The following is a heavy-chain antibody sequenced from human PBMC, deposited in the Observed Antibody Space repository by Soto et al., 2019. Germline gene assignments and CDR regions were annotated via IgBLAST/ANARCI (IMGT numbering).Heavy chain of an antibody. Sequence: NPSETLSLTCAVFGGSISSGHYYWSWIRQPPGKGPEWIGYIYHSGNAYYNPSLKSRVFISLDTSKNQFSLKVTSMTAADTAVYYCARDRGGIAPDAFDIWSQGTMVTVSS. J-gene: IGHJ3*02. D-gene: IGHD2-15*01. V-gene: IGHV4-30-4*01. CDR2: IYHSGNA. CDR3: ARDRGGIAPDAFDI. CDR1: GGSISSGHYY.